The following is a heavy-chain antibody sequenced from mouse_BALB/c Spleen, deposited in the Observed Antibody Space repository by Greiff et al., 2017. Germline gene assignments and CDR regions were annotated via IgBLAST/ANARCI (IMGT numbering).Heavy chain of an antibody. V-gene: IGHV14-3*02. D-gene: IGHD2-1*01. CDR2: IDPANGNT. CDR1: GFNIKDTY. Sequence: VQLQQSGAELVKPGASVKLSCTASGFNIKDTYMHWVKQRPEQGLEWIGRIDPANGNTKYDPKFQGKATITADTSSNTAYLQLSSLTSEDTAVYYCAPYGKGSSMDYWGQGTSVTVSS. J-gene: IGHJ4*01. CDR3: APYGKGSSMDY.